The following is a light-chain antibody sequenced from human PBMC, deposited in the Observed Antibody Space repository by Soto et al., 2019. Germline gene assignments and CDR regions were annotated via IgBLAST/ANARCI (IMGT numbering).Light chain of an antibody. J-gene: IGLJ2*01. CDR2: DNS. CDR3: QSYDSSLSASV. CDR1: SSNIGSLYD. V-gene: IGLV1-40*01. Sequence: QSVLTQPPSVSGAPGQRVTISCTGSSSNIGSLYDVHWYQQLPGTASKLLIYDNSNRPSGVPDRFSGSKSGTSASLAITGLQAEDEADYYCQSYDSSLSASVFGGGTKLTVL.